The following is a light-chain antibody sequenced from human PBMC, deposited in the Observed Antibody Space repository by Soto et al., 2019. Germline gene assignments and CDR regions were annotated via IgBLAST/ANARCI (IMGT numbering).Light chain of an antibody. J-gene: IGLJ1*01. CDR1: SSDVGGYNY. CDR3: ISFTSRHIDV. V-gene: IGLV2-14*03. CDR2: DVT. Sequence: QSVLTQPASVSGSPGQSITISCTGTSSDVGGYNYVSWYQQHPGRAPKLIIYDVTNRPSGISNRFSGSKSGNTASLTISGLQTEDEADYYCISFTSRHIDVFGTGTKLTVL.